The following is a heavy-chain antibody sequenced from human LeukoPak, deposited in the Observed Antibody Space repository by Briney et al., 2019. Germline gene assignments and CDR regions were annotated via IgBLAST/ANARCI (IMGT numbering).Heavy chain of an antibody. CDR2: INPDTGGT. Sequence: ASVKVSCKASGYTFTGYYIHWVRQAPGQGLEWMGWINPDTGGTNYAQKFQGRVTTTRDTSISTAYMELSRLRSDDTAVYYCARGGYYASSGYYPPDAFDIWGQGTMVTVSS. D-gene: IGHD3-22*01. J-gene: IGHJ3*02. V-gene: IGHV1-2*02. CDR1: GYTFTGYY. CDR3: ARGGYYASSGYYPPDAFDI.